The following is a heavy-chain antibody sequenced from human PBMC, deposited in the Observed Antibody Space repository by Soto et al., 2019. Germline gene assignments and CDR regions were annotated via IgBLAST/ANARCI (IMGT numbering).Heavy chain of an antibody. CDR2: IWYDGSNK. CDR3: GRDGALGDTAVVDS. Sequence: QVQLVESGGGVVQPGKSLRLSCAASGFTFSTYGMHWVRQAPGKGLEWVAVIWYDGSNKYHGDSLMGRFTISRDNSKTTLYLQINNLRAEDTAVYYCGRDGALGDTAVVDSWGQGTLVTVSS. D-gene: IGHD5-18*01. CDR1: GFTFSTYG. J-gene: IGHJ4*02. V-gene: IGHV3-33*01.